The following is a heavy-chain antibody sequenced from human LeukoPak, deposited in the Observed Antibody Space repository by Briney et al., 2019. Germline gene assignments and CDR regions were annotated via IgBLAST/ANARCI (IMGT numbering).Heavy chain of an antibody. CDR1: GFTSSGDW. V-gene: IGHV3-74*01. J-gene: IGHJ3*02. D-gene: IGHD3-16*01. Sequence: GGSLRLSCAVSGFTSSGDWMHWVRQAPGKGLVWVSRCKNDGSSTSYADFVKGRFTISRDNAKNTLYLQMNSLRPEDTAVYYCARELPRIGGQTDASDIWAQGTMVTVS. CDR2: CKNDGSST. CDR3: ARELPRIGGQTDASDI.